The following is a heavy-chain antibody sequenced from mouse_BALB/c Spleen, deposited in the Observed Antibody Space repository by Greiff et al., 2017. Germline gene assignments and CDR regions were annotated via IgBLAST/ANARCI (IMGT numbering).Heavy chain of an antibody. V-gene: IGHV1-12*01. CDR3: ARGEGTAWFAY. CDR1: GYTFTSYN. CDR2: IYPGNGDT. J-gene: IGHJ3*01. Sequence: QVQLQQPGAELVKPGASVKMSCKASGYTFTSYNMHWVKQTPGQGLEWIGAIYPGNGDTSYNQKFKGKATLTADKSSSTAYMQLSSLTSEDSAVYYCARGEGTAWFAYWGQGTLVTVSA.